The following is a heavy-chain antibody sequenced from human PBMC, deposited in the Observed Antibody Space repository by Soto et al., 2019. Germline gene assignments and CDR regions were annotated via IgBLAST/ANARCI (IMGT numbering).Heavy chain of an antibody. CDR1: GCSIRSGGYY. V-gene: IGHV4-31*03. CDR2: IYYSGST. J-gene: IGHJ6*02. D-gene: IGHD2-15*01. Sequence: QVQLQESGPGLVKPSQTLSLTCTVSGCSIRSGGYYWIWIRQHPGKGLEWIGYIYYSGSTYYNPSLKSRVTISVATSKNQFSLKMSSVTAADTAVYYCARFGRGEHYYYGMDVWGQGTTGTVSS. CDR3: ARFGRGEHYYYGMDV.